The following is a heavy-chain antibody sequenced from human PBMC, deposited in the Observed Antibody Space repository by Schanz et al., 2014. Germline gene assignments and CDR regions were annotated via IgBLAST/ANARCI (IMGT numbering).Heavy chain of an antibody. CDR1: GFSFSSYA. D-gene: IGHD2-8*02. CDR2: ISDSGDTA. V-gene: IGHV3-23*01. CDR3: AKSLESCPGGRCSRGYFDY. J-gene: IGHJ4*02. Sequence: EVQLLESGGGLVEPGGSLRLSCAASGFSFSSYAMGWVRQAPGKGLEWVSLISDSGDTAYYADSVKGRFTISRDNFKGALYLQMSSLRAEDTAVYYCAKSLESCPGGRCSRGYFDYWGQGTLVTVSS.